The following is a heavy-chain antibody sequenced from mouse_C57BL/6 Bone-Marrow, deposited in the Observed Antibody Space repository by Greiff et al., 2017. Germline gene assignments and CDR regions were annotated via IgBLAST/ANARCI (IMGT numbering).Heavy chain of an antibody. CDR1: GYTFTDYN. V-gene: IGHV1-18*01. Sequence: EVQLQQSGPELVKPGASVKIPCKASGYTFTDYNMDWVKQSHGKSLEWIGDINPNNGGTIYNQKFKGKATLTVDTSASTSYMELRSLTSEDTAVYYCARWGSRDYRFADWGQGTLVTVSA. D-gene: IGHD2-4*01. CDR3: ARWGSRDYRFAD. CDR2: INPNNGGT. J-gene: IGHJ3*01.